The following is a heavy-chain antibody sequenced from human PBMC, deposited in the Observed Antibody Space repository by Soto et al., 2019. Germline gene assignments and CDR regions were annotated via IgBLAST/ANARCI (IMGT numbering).Heavy chain of an antibody. Sequence: QITLKESGPTLVKPTQTLTLTCTFSGFSLSTSGVGVGWIRQPPGKALEWLALIYWDDDKRYSPSLKSRLTTPKDTPKNQVVLKMTNRARVNTPTYYGTHQEGYGSGISPSYYSGMDVWGQGTTVTVSS. CDR2: IYWDDDK. CDR1: GFSLSTSGVG. D-gene: IGHD3-10*01. V-gene: IGHV2-5*02. CDR3: THQEGYGSGISPSYYSGMDV. J-gene: IGHJ6*02.